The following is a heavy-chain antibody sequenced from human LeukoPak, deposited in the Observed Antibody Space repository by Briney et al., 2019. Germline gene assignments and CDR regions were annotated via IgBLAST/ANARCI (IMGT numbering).Heavy chain of an antibody. CDR3: ARDRQWLGGDYYYYYYMDV. Sequence: SETLSLTCTVSGGSISSSSYYWDWIRQPPGKGLEWIGNIYYSGSTYYNPSLKSRVTISVDTSKNQFSLKLSSVTAADTAVYYCARDRQWLGGDYYYYYYMDVWGKGTTVTVSS. V-gene: IGHV4-39*07. CDR2: IYYSGST. J-gene: IGHJ6*03. D-gene: IGHD6-19*01. CDR1: GGSISSSSYY.